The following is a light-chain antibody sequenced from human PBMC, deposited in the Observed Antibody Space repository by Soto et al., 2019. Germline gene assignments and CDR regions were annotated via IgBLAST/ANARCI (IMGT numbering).Light chain of an antibody. CDR3: QQYGTTPWT. CDR2: GAS. J-gene: IGKJ1*01. Sequence: EIVLTQSPGTLSLSPGERATLSCRASQSVSNNYLAWYHQNPGRAPRLVISGASSRATGIPDRFSGSGSGTDFTRAISGLEPEDFAVSDCQQYGTTPWTCGQATNVEFK. V-gene: IGKV3-20*01. CDR1: QSVSNNY.